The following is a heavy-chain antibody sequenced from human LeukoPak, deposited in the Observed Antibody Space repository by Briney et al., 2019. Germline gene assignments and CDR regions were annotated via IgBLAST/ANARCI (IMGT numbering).Heavy chain of an antibody. J-gene: IGHJ5*02. V-gene: IGHV1-18*01. D-gene: IGHD3-22*01. CDR2: ISAYNGNT. CDR1: GYTFTSYG. Sequence: ASVKVSCKASGYTFTSYGISWVRQAPGQGLEWMGWISAYNGNTNYAQKLQGRVTMTTDTSTSTAYMELRSLRSDDTAVYYCARDTQYYYGSSGLVPFDPWGQGTLVTVSS. CDR3: ARDTQYYYGSSGLVPFDP.